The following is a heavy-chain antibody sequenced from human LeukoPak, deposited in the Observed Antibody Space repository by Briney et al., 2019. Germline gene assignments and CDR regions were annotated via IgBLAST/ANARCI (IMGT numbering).Heavy chain of an antibody. CDR1: GFTFSNYA. Sequence: PGGSLRLSCVGSGFTFSNYAMSWVRQAPGKGLDWVSAISGSGGSTYYADSVKGRFTISRDNSKNTLYLQMNSLRAEDTAVYYCAKEATGYSFSTSWGQGTLVTVSS. D-gene: IGHD1-26*01. V-gene: IGHV3-23*01. J-gene: IGHJ5*02. CDR3: AKEATGYSFSTS. CDR2: ISGSGGST.